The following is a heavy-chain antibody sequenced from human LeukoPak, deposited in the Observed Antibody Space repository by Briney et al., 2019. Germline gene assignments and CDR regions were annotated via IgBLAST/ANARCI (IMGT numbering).Heavy chain of an antibody. D-gene: IGHD3-9*01. CDR2: IYYSGST. CDR1: GGSISSGDYY. Sequence: SETLSLTCTVSGGSISSGDYYWSWIRQPPGKGLEWIGYIYYSGSTYYNPSLKSRVTISVDTSKNQFSLKLSSVTAADTAVYYCAREDILTGYEDYWSQGTLVTVSS. V-gene: IGHV4-30-4*01. CDR3: AREDILTGYEDY. J-gene: IGHJ4*02.